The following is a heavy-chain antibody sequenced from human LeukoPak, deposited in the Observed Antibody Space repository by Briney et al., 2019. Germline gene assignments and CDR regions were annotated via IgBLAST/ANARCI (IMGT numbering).Heavy chain of an antibody. Sequence: ASVKVSCKASGYTFTSYDINWVRQATGQGLEWMGWMNPNSGNTGYAQKFQGRVTMTRNTSISTAYMELSSLRSEDTAVYCCARTPAQITIFGVVMKGGSYGMDVWGQGTTVTVSS. CDR1: GYTFTSYD. CDR3: ARTPAQITIFGVVMKGGSYGMDV. CDR2: MNPNSGNT. D-gene: IGHD3-3*01. J-gene: IGHJ6*02. V-gene: IGHV1-8*01.